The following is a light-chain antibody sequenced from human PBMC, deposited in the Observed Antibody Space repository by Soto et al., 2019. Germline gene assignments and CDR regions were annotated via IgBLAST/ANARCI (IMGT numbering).Light chain of an antibody. CDR1: QSVSSSY. CDR3: KQYGSSPPIT. J-gene: IGKJ5*01. V-gene: IGKV3-20*01. Sequence: EIVLTQSPGTLSLSPGERATLSCRASQSVSSSYLAWYQQKPGQAPRLLIYGASSRATGIPYRFSGSGSGTDFTLTISRLEPEDFAVYYCKQYGSSPPITFGQGTRLEIK. CDR2: GAS.